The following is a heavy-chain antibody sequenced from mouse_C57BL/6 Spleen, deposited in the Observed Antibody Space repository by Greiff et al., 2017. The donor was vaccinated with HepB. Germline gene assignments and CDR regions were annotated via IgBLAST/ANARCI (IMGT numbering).Heavy chain of an antibody. D-gene: IGHD1-3*01. Sequence: QVQLKQSGPGLVQPSQSLSITCTVSGFSLTSYGVHWVRQSPGKGLEWLGVIWRGGSTDYNAAFMSRLCITKDNSKSHVFSKMNSLQAADTAIDYGAKKSPYAAHGGAVDYWGQGTSVTVSS. V-gene: IGHV2-5*01. J-gene: IGHJ4*01. CDR2: IWRGGST. CDR3: AKKSPYAAHGGAVDY. CDR1: GFSLTSYG.